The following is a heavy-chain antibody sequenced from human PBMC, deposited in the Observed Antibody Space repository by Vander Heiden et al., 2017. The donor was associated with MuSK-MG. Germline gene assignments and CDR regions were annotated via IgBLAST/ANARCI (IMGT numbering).Heavy chain of an antibody. CDR3: ARAALLNGGGGSWREVPGY. V-gene: IGHV3-48*03. D-gene: IGHD3-16*01. Sequence: EVQLVESGGGLVQPGGSLRLSCAASGFTFSSYEMNWVRQAPGKGLEWVSYIRSSGSTIYYAESVKGRVTISRDNAKNSLYLQMNSLRAEETAVYYCARAALLNGGGGSWREVPGYWVQGTLVTVYS. J-gene: IGHJ4*02. CDR1: GFTFSSYE. CDR2: IRSSGSTI.